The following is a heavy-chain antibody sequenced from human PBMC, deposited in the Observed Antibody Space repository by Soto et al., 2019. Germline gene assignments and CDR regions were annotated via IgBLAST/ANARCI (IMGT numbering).Heavy chain of an antibody. CDR2: ISAYNGNT. J-gene: IGHJ4*02. CDR1: GYTFTSYG. D-gene: IGHD3-22*01. CDR3: ARGFRYYDSSGPLDY. Sequence: ASVKVSCKASGYTFTSYGISWVRQAPGQGLEWMGWISAYNGNTNYAQKLQGRVTMTTDTSTSTAYMGLRSLRSDDTAVYYCARGFRYYDSSGPLDYWGQGTLVTVSS. V-gene: IGHV1-18*01.